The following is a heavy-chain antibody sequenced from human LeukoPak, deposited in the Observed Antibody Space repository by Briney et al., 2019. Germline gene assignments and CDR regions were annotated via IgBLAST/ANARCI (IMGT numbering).Heavy chain of an antibody. D-gene: IGHD3-10*01. CDR3: ARPDDSESFQRSIDY. CDR2: ISSDGNNK. J-gene: IGHJ4*02. Sequence: QPGGSLRLSCAAPGFTFYSYPMNWVRQAPGKGLGWVAVISSDGNNKYYADSVKGRFAISRDNSNNTLSLQMNGLILEDTAVYYCARPDDSESFQRSIDYWGRGTRVTVS. CDR1: GFTFYSYP. V-gene: IGHV3-30*09.